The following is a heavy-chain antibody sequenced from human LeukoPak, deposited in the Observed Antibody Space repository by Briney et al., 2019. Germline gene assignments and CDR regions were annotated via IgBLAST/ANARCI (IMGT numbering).Heavy chain of an antibody. CDR2: IKQDGSEK. D-gene: IGHD3-22*01. J-gene: IGHJ4*02. CDR3: AREDSSGYYYFDY. Sequence: GGSLRLSCAASGFTFSSYWMSWVRQAPGKGLEWVANIKQDGSEKYYVDSVKGRFTISRGNAKNSLYLQMNSLRAEDTAVYYCAREDSSGYYYFDYWGQGTLVTVSS. V-gene: IGHV3-7*01. CDR1: GFTFSSYW.